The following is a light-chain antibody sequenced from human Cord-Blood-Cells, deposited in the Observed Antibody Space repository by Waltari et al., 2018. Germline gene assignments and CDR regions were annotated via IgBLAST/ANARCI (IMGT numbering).Light chain of an antibody. J-gene: IGLJ3*02. V-gene: IGLV1-44*01. CDR3: AAWDDSLNGWV. CDR1: SSNIGSNT. Sequence: QSVLTQPPSASGTPGQRVTISCSGSSSNIGSNTVNWYQQLPGTAPKLLIYSNQQRPSGVPDRFSGSKSGTSASLAISGLQSDDEADYYCAAWDDSLNGWVFGGGTKLTVL. CDR2: SNQ.